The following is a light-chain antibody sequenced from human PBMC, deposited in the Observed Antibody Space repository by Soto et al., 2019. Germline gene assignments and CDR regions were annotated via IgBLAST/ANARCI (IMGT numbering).Light chain of an antibody. CDR2: TAS. CDR1: QSISND. V-gene: IGKV1-17*01. CDR3: LQHHNFPLT. Sequence: DIQMTQSPSTLSASVGNRVTVTCRASQSISNDLGWYQQKPGKAPKRLIYTASNLQSGVPPRFSGSGSGTEFTLTISSLQPEDFATYYCLQHHNFPLTFGQGTKVDIK. J-gene: IGKJ1*01.